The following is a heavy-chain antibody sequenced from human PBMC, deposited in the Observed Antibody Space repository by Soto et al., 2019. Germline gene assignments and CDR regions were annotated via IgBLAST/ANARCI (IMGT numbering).Heavy chain of an antibody. Sequence: KTSETLSLTCTVSGGSISSYYWSWIRQPPGKGLEWIGYIYYSGSTNYNPSLKSRVTISVDTSKNQFSLKLSSVTAADTAVYYCARDSPPYGNYNWFGPWGQGTLVTVSS. CDR2: IYYSGST. V-gene: IGHV4-59*01. D-gene: IGHD1-7*01. CDR1: GGSISSYY. CDR3: ARDSPPYGNYNWFGP. J-gene: IGHJ5*02.